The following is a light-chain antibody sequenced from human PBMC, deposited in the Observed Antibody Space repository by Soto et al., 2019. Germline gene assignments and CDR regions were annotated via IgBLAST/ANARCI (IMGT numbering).Light chain of an antibody. Sequence: EIVMTQSPATLGVSPGERAALSCRASQGVSSNFAWYQQKPGPAPRLLIHGASTSATAIPDRFSGSGSGTDFTLTITRLEPEDFAVYYCQQYGGSVPWTFGQGTKVDI. CDR2: GAS. CDR1: QGVSSN. CDR3: QQYGGSVPWT. J-gene: IGKJ1*01. V-gene: IGKV3-20*01.